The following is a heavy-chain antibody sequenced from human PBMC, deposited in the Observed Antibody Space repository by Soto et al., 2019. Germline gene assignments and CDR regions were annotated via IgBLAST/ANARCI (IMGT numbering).Heavy chain of an antibody. V-gene: IGHV1-18*01. J-gene: IGHJ4*02. CDR3: ARGGTPLDY. Sequence: QVQLVQSGAEVKKPGASVKVSCKTSGYTFTNFGLSWVRQAPGQGLEWMGWISDYNGNTNYAQNCQGRVTMTTNTTTSTAYRELRSLRSDDTDVYYCARGGTPLDYWGQGTLVTVSS. CDR1: GYTFTNFG. D-gene: IGHD3-16*01. CDR2: ISDYNGNT.